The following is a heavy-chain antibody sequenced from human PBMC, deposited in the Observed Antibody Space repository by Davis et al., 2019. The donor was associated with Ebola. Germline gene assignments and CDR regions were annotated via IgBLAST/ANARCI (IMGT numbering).Heavy chain of an antibody. CDR2: IYYSGST. V-gene: IGHV4-59*08. CDR1: GGSTSRYY. J-gene: IGHJ4*02. D-gene: IGHD4-23*01. Sequence: MPSETLSPTCTVPGGSTSRYYWSWIRHPPGKGLEWIGYIYYSGSTNYNPSLKSRVTISVDTSKNQFSLKLSSVTAADTAVYYCARASRLRWYPDCFDYWGQGTLVTVSS. CDR3: ARASRLRWYPDCFDY.